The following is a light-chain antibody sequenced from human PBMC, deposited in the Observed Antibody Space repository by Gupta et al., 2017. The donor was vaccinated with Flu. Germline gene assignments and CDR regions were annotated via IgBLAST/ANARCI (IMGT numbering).Light chain of an antibody. V-gene: IGKV1-5*03. CDR2: KAY. CDR3: QQYNTFSSYT. CDR1: QNIGDW. Sequence: DIHMTQSPSTLSASVGDRVTITCRASQNIGDWLAWYQQKPGKAPQVLIYKAYNLQSGVPSRFSGSRSGTEFTLTISSLQPDDFATYYCQQYNTFSSYTFGQGTSLEIK. J-gene: IGKJ2*01.